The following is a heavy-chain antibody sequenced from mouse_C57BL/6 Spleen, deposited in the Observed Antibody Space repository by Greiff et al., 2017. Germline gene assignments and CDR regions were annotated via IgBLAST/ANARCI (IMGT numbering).Heavy chain of an antibody. CDR2: FYPGSGSI. Sequence: VKVVESGAELVKPGASVKLSCKASGYTFTEYTIHWVKQRSGQGLEWIGWFYPGSGSIKYNEKFKDKATLTADKSSSTVYMELSRLTSEDSAVYFCARHEDRGMALDYWGQGTTLTVSS. J-gene: IGHJ2*01. D-gene: IGHD2-10*02. CDR3: ARHEDRGMALDY. V-gene: IGHV1-62-2*01. CDR1: GYTFTEYT.